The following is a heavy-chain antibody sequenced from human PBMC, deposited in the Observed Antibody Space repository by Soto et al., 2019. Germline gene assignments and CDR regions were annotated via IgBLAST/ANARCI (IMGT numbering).Heavy chain of an antibody. CDR3: AKDLVVVPAAFNMVRAQYYFDY. Sequence: EVQLLESGGGLVQPGGSLRLSCAASGFTFSSYAMSWVRQAPGKGLEWVSAISGSGGSTYYADSVKGRFTISRDNSKNTLYLKMNSLRAEDTAVYYCAKDLVVVPAAFNMVRAQYYFDYWGQGTLVTVSS. CDR2: ISGSGGST. CDR1: GFTFSSYA. D-gene: IGHD2-2*01. J-gene: IGHJ4*02. V-gene: IGHV3-23*01.